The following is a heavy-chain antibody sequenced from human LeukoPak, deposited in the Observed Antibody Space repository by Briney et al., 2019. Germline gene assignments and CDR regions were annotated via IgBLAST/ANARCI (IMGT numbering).Heavy chain of an antibody. Sequence: GGSLRLSCAASGFTFSSYAMIWVRQAPGKGLEWVSAISGSGGSTYYADSVKGRFTISRDNSKNTLYLQMNSLRAEDTAVYYCAKWGSSSSAYYYYYMDVWGKGTTVTVSS. CDR2: ISGSGGST. V-gene: IGHV3-23*01. D-gene: IGHD6-6*01. CDR3: AKWGSSSSAYYYYYMDV. CDR1: GFTFSSYA. J-gene: IGHJ6*03.